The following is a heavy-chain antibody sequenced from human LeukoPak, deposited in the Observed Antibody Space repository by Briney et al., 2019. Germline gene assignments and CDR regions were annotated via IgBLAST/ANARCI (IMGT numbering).Heavy chain of an antibody. J-gene: IGHJ3*02. Sequence: GGSLRLSCAASGFTVSGNYMSWVRQAPGKGLEWVAVILNDGSQEKYADSVKGRFTISRDNSKNTLFLQMNSLRAEDTAVYYCARDDALGDNALDIWGQGTMVTVSS. CDR3: ARDDALGDNALDI. V-gene: IGHV3-33*08. D-gene: IGHD3-16*01. CDR1: GFTVSGNY. CDR2: ILNDGSQE.